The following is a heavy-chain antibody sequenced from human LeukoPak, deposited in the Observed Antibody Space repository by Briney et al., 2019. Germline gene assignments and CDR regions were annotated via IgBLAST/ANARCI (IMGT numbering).Heavy chain of an antibody. Sequence: GGSLRLSCAASGFTFDNYAMHWVRQAPGKGLEWVSGISWNSRSIGYADSVRGRFAMSRDNAKNSLCLQMNSLRAEDTALYYCVKDWGRPQLGAFDFWGQGTLVSVSS. V-gene: IGHV3-9*01. CDR2: ISWNSRSI. J-gene: IGHJ4*02. D-gene: IGHD3-16*01. CDR3: VKDWGRPQLGAFDF. CDR1: GFTFDNYA.